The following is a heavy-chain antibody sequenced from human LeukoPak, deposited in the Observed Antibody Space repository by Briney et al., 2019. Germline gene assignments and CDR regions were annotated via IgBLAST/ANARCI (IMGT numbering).Heavy chain of an antibody. CDR1: GYTFTGYY. J-gene: IGHJ3*02. V-gene: IGHV1-2*04. CDR2: INPNSGGT. D-gene: IGHD3-22*01. CDR3: ARDSQEWSSGDAFDI. Sequence: ASVKVSCKASGYTFTGYYMHWVRQAPGQGLEWMGWINPNSGGTNYAQKFQGWVTMTRDTSISTAYMVLSRLRSDDTAVYYCARDSQEWSSGDAFDIWGQGTMVTVSS.